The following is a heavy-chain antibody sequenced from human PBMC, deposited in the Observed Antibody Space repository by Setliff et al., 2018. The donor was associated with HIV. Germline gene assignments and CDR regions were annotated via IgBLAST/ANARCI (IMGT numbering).Heavy chain of an antibody. V-gene: IGHV4-34*01. Sequence: NPSETLSLTCAVYGGSFSGYYWSWIRQPPGKGLEWIGEINHDRTTNYNPSLKSRVTISVDTSKNQFSLTLNSVTAADTAVYYCARGSRQLTIFGVVFKTNYYFMDVWGKGTAVTSP. CDR2: INHDRTT. J-gene: IGHJ6*03. D-gene: IGHD3-3*01. CDR3: ARGSRQLTIFGVVFKTNYYFMDV. CDR1: GGSFSGYY.